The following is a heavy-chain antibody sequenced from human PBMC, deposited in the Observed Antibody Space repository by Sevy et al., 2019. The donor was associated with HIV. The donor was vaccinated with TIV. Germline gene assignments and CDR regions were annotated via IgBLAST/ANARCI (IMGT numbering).Heavy chain of an antibody. CDR2: ITWEGGSK. V-gene: IGHV3-43*01. Sequence: GGSLRLSCAASGFTFHDHTMHWVRQAPGKGLEWVSLITWEGGSKYYADSVRGRFTISRDNSKNSLFLEMHNLRTEDTAMYYCAKAAAPTATSGFFYYMDVWGKGTTVTVSS. J-gene: IGHJ6*03. CDR3: AKAAAPTATSGFFYYMDV. CDR1: GFTFHDHT. D-gene: IGHD2-2*01.